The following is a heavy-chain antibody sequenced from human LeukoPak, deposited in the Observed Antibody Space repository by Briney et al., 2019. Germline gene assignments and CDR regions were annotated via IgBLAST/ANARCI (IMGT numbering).Heavy chain of an antibody. J-gene: IGHJ4*02. CDR2: ISSGSRTI. V-gene: IGHV3-48*04. CDR3: ASLRGATDN. Sequence: GGSLRLSCATSGFTFTTYSMNWVRQAPGKGLEWVSYISSGSRTIYYVDSVKGRFTISRDNAKNSLYLQMNSLRAEDTAVYYCASLRGATDNWGQGTLVTVSS. CDR1: GFTFTTYS. D-gene: IGHD1-26*01.